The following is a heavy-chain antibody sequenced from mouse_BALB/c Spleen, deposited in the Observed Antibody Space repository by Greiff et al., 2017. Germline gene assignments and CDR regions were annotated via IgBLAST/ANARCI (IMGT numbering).Heavy chain of an antibody. D-gene: IGHD2-10*01. J-gene: IGHJ4*01. CDR3: ARGSYYGNLRYAMDY. Sequence: VQLHQSGAELVRPGTSVKVSCKASGYAFTNYLIEWVKQRPGQGLEWIGVINPGSGGTNYNEKFKGKATLTADKSSSTAYMQLSSLTSDDSAVYFCARGSYYGNLRYAMDYWGQGTSVTVSS. CDR2: INPGSGGT. CDR1: GYAFTNYL. V-gene: IGHV1-54*01.